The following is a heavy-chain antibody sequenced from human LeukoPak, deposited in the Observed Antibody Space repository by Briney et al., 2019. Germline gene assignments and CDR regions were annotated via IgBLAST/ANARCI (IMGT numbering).Heavy chain of an antibody. CDR2: IYYSGST. D-gene: IGHD2-2*01. J-gene: IGHJ6*03. V-gene: IGHV4-59*01. CDR1: GGSISSYY. CDR3: ARAGKVVPGYYYYYYMDV. Sequence: SETPSLTCTVSGGSISSYYWSWIRQPPGKGLEWIGYIYYSGSTNYNPSLKSRVTISVDTSKNQFSLKLSSVTAADTAVYYCARAGKVVPGYYYYYYMDVWGKGTTVTISS.